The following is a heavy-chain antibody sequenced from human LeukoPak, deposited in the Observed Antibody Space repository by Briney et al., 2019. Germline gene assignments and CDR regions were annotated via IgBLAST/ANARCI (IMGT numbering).Heavy chain of an antibody. CDR3: ARGIGPIRYPAGQQLVDEHYYFDY. D-gene: IGHD6-13*01. CDR1: GYTFTSYG. V-gene: IGHV1-2*02. CDR2: INPTSGGT. J-gene: IGHJ4*02. Sequence: ASVKVSCKASGYTFTSYGISWVRQAPGQGLEWMGWINPTSGGTNYAQKFQGRVTMTRDTSISTAYMELSSLRSEDTAVYYCARGIGPIRYPAGQQLVDEHYYFDYWGQGTLVTVSS.